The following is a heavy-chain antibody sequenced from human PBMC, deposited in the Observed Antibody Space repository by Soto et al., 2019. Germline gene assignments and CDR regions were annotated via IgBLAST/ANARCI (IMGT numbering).Heavy chain of an antibody. CDR3: ARHGGMVRTDY. CDR1: GGSITSSYY. CDR2: IYYSGST. J-gene: IGHJ4*02. V-gene: IGHV4-39*01. D-gene: IGHD3-10*01. Sequence: SETLSLTCTVSGGSITSSYYWGWIRQPPGKGLEWIGSIYYSGSTSYNPSLQSRVTISVDTSKNQLSLKLSSVTAADTAVYYCARHGGMVRTDYWGQGTLVTVSS.